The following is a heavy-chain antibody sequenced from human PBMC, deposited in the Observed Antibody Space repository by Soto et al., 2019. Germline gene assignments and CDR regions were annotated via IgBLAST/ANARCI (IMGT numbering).Heavy chain of an antibody. CDR2: IYYSGST. D-gene: IGHD2-21*01. V-gene: IGHV4-31*03. CDR3: ARGHCGDYAFDY. CDR1: GGSISSGGYY. J-gene: IGHJ4*02. Sequence: SETLSLTCTVSGGSISSGGYYWSWIRQHPGKGLEWIAYIYYSGSTYYNPSLKSRVSILVDTSKVQFSLKLSSVTAADTAVYYCARGHCGDYAFDYWGQGTLVTSP.